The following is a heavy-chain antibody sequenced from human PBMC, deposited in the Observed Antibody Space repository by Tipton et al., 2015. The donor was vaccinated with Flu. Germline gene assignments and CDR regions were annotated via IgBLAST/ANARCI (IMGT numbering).Heavy chain of an antibody. J-gene: IGHJ4*02. D-gene: IGHD1-26*01. CDR3: AKQVGAAVHLDH. V-gene: IGHV3-30*18. CDR1: GFSFSYYG. CDR2: MSLDGNNK. Sequence: QLVQSGGGVVQPGRSLRLSCAAPGFSFSYYGMHWVRQAPGKGLEWVALMSLDGNNKYYVDSVKSRFTISRDNSKSTLYLQMNSLKPEDTAVYYCAKQVGAAVHLDHWGQGTLVTVSS.